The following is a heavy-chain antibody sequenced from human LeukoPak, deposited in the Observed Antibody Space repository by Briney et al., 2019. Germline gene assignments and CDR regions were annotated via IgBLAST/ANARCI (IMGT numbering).Heavy chain of an antibody. CDR2: IYHSGST. D-gene: IGHD3-10*01. CDR1: GGYISSSNW. Sequence: SGTLSLTCAVSGGYISSSNWWSWVRQPPGKGLEWIGEIYHSGSTNYNPSLKSRVTLSVDKSKNQFSLKLSSVTAADTAVYYCARDDGSGTLDYWGQGTLVTVSS. CDR3: ARDDGSGTLDY. J-gene: IGHJ4*02. V-gene: IGHV4-4*02.